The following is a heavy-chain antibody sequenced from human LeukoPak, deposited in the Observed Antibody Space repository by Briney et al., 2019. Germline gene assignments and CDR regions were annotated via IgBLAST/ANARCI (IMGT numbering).Heavy chain of an antibody. CDR1: GFTFSTYA. J-gene: IGHJ5*02. Sequence: GGSLRLSCAASGFTFSTYAMHWVRQAPGKGLEWVAVISYDGSNKYYAESVKGRCTISRDNSKNTLYLQMNTLRAEDTAVYYCAKDVSWNWFDPWGQGTLVTVSS. CDR2: ISYDGSNK. CDR3: AKDVSWNWFDP. V-gene: IGHV3-30*18.